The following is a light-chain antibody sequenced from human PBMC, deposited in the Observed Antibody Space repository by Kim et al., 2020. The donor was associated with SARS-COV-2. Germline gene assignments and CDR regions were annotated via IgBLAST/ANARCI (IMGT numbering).Light chain of an antibody. CDR3: QQYGSSPPYT. CDR1: QSVSSSY. CDR2: GAS. V-gene: IGKV3-20*01. J-gene: IGKJ2*01. Sequence: GESATPACRASQSVSSSYLAWYQQKPGQAPRLRIYGASSRATGIPDRFSGSGSGTDFTLTISRLEPEDFAVYYCQQYGSSPPYTFGQGTKLEI.